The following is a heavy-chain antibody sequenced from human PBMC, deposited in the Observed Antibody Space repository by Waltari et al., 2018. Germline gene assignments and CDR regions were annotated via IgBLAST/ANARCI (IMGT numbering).Heavy chain of an antibody. Sequence: EVQLVESGGGLVKPGGYLRLACAAYGFTLTSYSMNWVRQAPGKGLECVSSIDTSGTSKYYADSVKGRFTVSRDNAKNSMYLEMDSLRAEDTAVYYCARWRWHQSELDSWGQGTLVTVSS. CDR1: GFTLTSYS. J-gene: IGHJ4*02. D-gene: IGHD1-26*01. V-gene: IGHV3-21*01. CDR2: IDTSGTSK. CDR3: ARWRWHQSELDS.